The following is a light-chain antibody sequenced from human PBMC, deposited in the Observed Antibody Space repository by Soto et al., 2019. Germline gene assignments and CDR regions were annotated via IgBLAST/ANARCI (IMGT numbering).Light chain of an antibody. J-gene: IGKJ4*01. V-gene: IGKV3-11*01. CDR1: QNIRKY. CDR2: DAS. Sequence: EIVLTQFPATLSLSPGERATLSCRASQNIRKYLAWYQQKPGQAPRLLIYDASIRATGIPARFSGSGFEPDFTPTISTLETEDFAVYSCQQRDNWRGTFGGGTKVVIK. CDR3: QQRDNWRGT.